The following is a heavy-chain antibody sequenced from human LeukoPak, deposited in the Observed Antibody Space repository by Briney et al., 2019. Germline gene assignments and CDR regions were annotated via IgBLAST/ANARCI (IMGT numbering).Heavy chain of an antibody. J-gene: IGHJ6*02. V-gene: IGHV3-9*01. CDR1: GCTFDDYA. D-gene: IGHD6-13*01. CDR3: AKDIAEYYGMDV. CDR2: ISWNNCSI. Sequence: GGSLSLSCPASGCTFDDYAMHWLRQAPGRGLEWVSFISWNNCSIRYADSVQGRFTISRENAKTSLYLQKNSQRAEETALYYCAKDIAEYYGMDVSGQGPTVTAPS.